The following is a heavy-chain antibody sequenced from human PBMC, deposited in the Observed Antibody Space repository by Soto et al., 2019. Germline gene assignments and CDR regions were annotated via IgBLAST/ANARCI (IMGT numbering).Heavy chain of an antibody. J-gene: IGHJ6*03. CDR3: AREVAESSGKNYNYYYMDV. CDR1: GFTFSTYA. CDR2: ISTTGGTM. D-gene: IGHD1-1*01. V-gene: IGHV3-48*03. Sequence: GGSLRLSCTASGFTFSTYAFKWVRQAPGKGLEWVSYISTTGGTMYNADSVRGRFTISRDNAKNSVYLQMNSLRAEDTAVYFCAREVAESSGKNYNYYYMDVWGNGTTVTVSS.